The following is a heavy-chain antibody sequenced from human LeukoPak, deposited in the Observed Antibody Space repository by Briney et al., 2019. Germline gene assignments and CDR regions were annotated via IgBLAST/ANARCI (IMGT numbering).Heavy chain of an antibody. CDR3: ATELIRSGELLSGDY. CDR2: ISSSSSYI. CDR1: GFTFSSYS. J-gene: IGHJ4*02. V-gene: IGHV3-21*01. Sequence: PGGSLRLSCAASGFTFSSYSMNWVRQAPGKGLEWVSSISSSSSYIHYADSVKGRFTISRDNSKNTMYLQMNSLRAEDTAVYYCATELIRSGELLSGDYWGQGTLVTVSS. D-gene: IGHD3-10*01.